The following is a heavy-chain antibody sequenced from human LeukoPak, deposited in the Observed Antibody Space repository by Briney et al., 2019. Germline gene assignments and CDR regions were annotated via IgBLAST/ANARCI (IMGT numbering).Heavy chain of an antibody. J-gene: IGHJ3*02. Sequence: ASVKVSCKASGYTFTGYYMHWVRQAPGQGLEWMGWINPNSGGTNYAQKFQGRVTMTRDTSISTAYMELSRLRSDDTAVYYCARDAMTTVTNDAFDIWGQGTMVTVSS. V-gene: IGHV1-2*02. D-gene: IGHD4-17*01. CDR3: ARDAMTTVTNDAFDI. CDR2: INPNSGGT. CDR1: GYTFTGYY.